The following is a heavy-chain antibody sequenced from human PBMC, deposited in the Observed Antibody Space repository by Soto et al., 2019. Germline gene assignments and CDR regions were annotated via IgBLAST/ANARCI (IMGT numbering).Heavy chain of an antibody. CDR3: AHSPRTTDGDWGLDY. CDR2: IYWDEDK. D-gene: IGHD4-17*01. CDR1: GFSLSTSGVG. J-gene: IGHJ4*02. Sequence: SRPTLVHPTQTLPLTCTFYGFSLSTSGVGVGWIRKPPGKALEWLALIYWDEDKRDSPSLKSRLTITNDTSKNQGVLTMNNMDPVDTATYYCAHSPRTTDGDWGLDYWGQGTLVTGSS. V-gene: IGHV2-5*02.